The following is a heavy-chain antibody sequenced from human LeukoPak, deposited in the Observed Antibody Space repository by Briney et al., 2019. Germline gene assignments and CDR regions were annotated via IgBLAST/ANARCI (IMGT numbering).Heavy chain of an antibody. D-gene: IGHD6-19*01. CDR1: GFPFSIYE. J-gene: IGHJ4*02. V-gene: IGHV3-48*03. Sequence: GGSLRLSCAVSGFPFSIYEMNWVRQAPGKGLEWVSNIGSSGTTIYYTDSVKGRFSISRDNAKSSLYLQMNSLRVEDTAVYYCALLAVASDFDYWGQGALVTVSS. CDR3: ALLAVASDFDY. CDR2: IGSSGTTI.